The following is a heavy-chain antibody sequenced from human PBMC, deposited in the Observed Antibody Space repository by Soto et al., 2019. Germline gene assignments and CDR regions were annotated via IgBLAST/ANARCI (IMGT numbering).Heavy chain of an antibody. CDR3: VREGSGWYSRGSFDS. CDR2: ISGSGGSA. CDR1: GFIFNNYA. J-gene: IGHJ5*01. V-gene: IGHV3-23*01. D-gene: IGHD6-13*01. Sequence: GGSLRLSCAASGFIFNNYAMDWVRQAPGKGLEWVSAISGSGGSAYYADSVQGRFIISRDNSNNTLYLQMNSLRAEDAAIYYCVREGSGWYSRGSFDSCGRGTLVTVSS.